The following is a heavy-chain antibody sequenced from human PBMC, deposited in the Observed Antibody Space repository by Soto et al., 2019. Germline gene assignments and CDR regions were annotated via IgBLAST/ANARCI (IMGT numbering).Heavy chain of an antibody. V-gene: IGHV1-69*01. Sequence: QVQLVQSGAEVKKPGSSVKVSCKASGGTFGSYAFSWVRQAPGQGLEWMGGIIPVSGAAHYAQKFQGRVTITADESTSTAYVELSSLSSQDTAVYYCATALGCRSTSCTLDYWGQGTRVIGSS. CDR2: IIPVSGAA. D-gene: IGHD2-2*01. J-gene: IGHJ4*02. CDR3: ATALGCRSTSCTLDY. CDR1: GGTFGSYA.